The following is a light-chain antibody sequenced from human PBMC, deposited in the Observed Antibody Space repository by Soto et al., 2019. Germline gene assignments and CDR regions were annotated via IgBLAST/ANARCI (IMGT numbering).Light chain of an antibody. J-gene: IGKJ3*01. CDR1: QSISSY. V-gene: IGKV1-39*01. Sequence: DIQMTQSPSSLSASVGDRVTITCRASQSISSYLNWYQQKPRKAPKLLIYAASSLQSGVPSRFSGSGSGTDFTLTIISLQPEDFATYYCQQSYSNPPTFGPGTKVDIK. CDR3: QQSYSNPPT. CDR2: AAS.